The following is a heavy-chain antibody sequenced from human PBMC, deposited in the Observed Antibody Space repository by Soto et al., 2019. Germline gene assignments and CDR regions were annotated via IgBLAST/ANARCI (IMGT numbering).Heavy chain of an antibody. CDR3: ARLLAVAGTNY. CDR1: GFTFSSYW. D-gene: IGHD6-19*01. V-gene: IGHV3-74*01. CDR2: INSDGSSR. Sequence: PGVSLRLSCAVSGFTFSSYWMHWVRQAPGKGLMWVSRINSDGSSRSYADSVEGRFTISRDNAKNTLYLQMDSLGVEDTAIYYCARLLAVAGTNYWGQGTLVTVSS. J-gene: IGHJ4*02.